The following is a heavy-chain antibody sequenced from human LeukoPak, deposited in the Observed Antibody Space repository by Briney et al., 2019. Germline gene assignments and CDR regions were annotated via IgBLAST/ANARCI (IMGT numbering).Heavy chain of an antibody. CDR1: GFTFSGSA. CDR3: TRFGSDDGEYAY. CDR2: NRSKANSYAT. Sequence: GGSLKLSCAASGFTFSGSAMHWVRQASGKGLEWVGRNRSKANSYATAYAASVKGRFTISRDDSKNTAYLQLNSLKTEDTAVYYCTRFGSDDGEYAYWGQGTLVTVSS. J-gene: IGHJ4*02. V-gene: IGHV3-73*01. D-gene: IGHD1-1*01.